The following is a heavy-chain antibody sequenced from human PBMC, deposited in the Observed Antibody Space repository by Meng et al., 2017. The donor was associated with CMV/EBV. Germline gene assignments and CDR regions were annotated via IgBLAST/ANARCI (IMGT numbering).Heavy chain of an antibody. CDR1: GFTFSSYW. D-gene: IGHD1-26*01. V-gene: IGHV3-7*01. Sequence: GGSLRFSCAASGFTFSSYWMSWVRQAPGKGLEWVANIKQDGSEKYYVDSVKGRFTISRDNAKNSLYLQMNSLRAEDTAVYYCARDVVGAEAYFDYWGQGTLVTVSS. CDR3: ARDVVGAEAYFDY. CDR2: IKQDGSEK. J-gene: IGHJ4*02.